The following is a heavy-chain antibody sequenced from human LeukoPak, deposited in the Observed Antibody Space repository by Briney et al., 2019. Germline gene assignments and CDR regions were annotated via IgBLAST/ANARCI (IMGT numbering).Heavy chain of an antibody. CDR1: GDAIISGGYH. CDR2: IYNSGSP. CDR3: ARDHTGNGHFDY. Sequence: SETLSLTCTVSGDAIISGGYHWSWIRQHPGKGLEWIGHIYNSGSPFYNTSLKSRVTISVDTSKNQFSLKLSSVTAADTAVYFCARDHTGNGHFDYWGQGTLVTVSS. V-gene: IGHV4-31*03. J-gene: IGHJ4*02. D-gene: IGHD1-1*01.